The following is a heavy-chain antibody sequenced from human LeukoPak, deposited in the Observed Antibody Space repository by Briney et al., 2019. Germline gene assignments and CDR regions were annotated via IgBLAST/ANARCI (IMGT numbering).Heavy chain of an antibody. CDR2: INYSGST. CDR3: ARVVLPPGGAFDI. D-gene: IGHD2/OR15-2a*01. CDR1: GGSISSYY. J-gene: IGHJ3*02. Sequence: SETLSLTCTVSGGSISSYYWSWIRQPPGKGLEWIGYINYSGSTKYNPSLKSRVTISVDTSKNQFSLRLSSVTAADTAVYYCARVVLPPGGAFDIWGQGTMVTVSS. V-gene: IGHV4-59*01.